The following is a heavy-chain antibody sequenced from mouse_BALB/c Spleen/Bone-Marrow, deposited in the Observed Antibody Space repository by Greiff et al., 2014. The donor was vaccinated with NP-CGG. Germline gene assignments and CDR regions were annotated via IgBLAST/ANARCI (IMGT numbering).Heavy chain of an antibody. Sequence: EVKLVESGGGLVKPGGSLKLSCAASGFAFSSYDMSWVRQTPEKRLEWVVYISHGGGATYYSDTVKGRFTISRDNAKNTLYLQMSSLKSEDTAIYYCTRHGGYYPYYYAMDYWGQGTSVTVSS. CDR3: TRHGGYYPYYYAMDY. CDR1: GFAFSSYD. V-gene: IGHV5-12-1*01. CDR2: ISHGGGAT. D-gene: IGHD2-3*01. J-gene: IGHJ4*01.